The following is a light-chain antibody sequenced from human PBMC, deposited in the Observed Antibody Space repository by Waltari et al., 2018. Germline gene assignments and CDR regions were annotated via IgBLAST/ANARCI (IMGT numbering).Light chain of an antibody. V-gene: IGLV3-21*02. CDR2: DDS. Sequence: SHVLTQPPSVSVAPGETASITCGENNIGGRSVHWYQQKPGQAPVLIVYDDSGRPSGIPERFSGSNSGNTATLTISRVEAGDEADYYCQVWDSASDHYVFGTGTKVTAL. CDR3: QVWDSASDHYV. J-gene: IGLJ1*01. CDR1: NIGGRS.